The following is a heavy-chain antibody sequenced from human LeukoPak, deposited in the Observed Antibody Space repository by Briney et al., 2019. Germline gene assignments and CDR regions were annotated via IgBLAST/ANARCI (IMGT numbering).Heavy chain of an antibody. J-gene: IGHJ4*02. D-gene: IGHD6-13*01. Sequence: TGGSLRLSCAASGFTFSSYWMSWVRQAPGKGLEWVANIKQDGSENYYVDSVKGRFTISRDNAKNSLYLQMNSLRAEDTAVYYCARDREGSSRRYFDYWGQGTLVTVSS. CDR1: GFTFSSYW. CDR3: ARDREGSSRRYFDY. V-gene: IGHV3-7*01. CDR2: IKQDGSEN.